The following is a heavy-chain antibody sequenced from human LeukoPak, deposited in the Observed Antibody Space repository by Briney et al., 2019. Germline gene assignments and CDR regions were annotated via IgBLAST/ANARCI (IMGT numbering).Heavy chain of an antibody. Sequence: GGSLRLSCAASGFTVSSNYMSWVRQAPGKGLEWVSVIYSGGSTYYADSVEGRFTISRDNSKNTLYLQMNSLRAEDTAVYYCARGISGWYNTVAFDIWGQGTMVTVSS. V-gene: IGHV3-66*01. CDR3: ARGISGWYNTVAFDI. D-gene: IGHD6-19*01. CDR1: GFTVSSNY. CDR2: IYSGGST. J-gene: IGHJ3*02.